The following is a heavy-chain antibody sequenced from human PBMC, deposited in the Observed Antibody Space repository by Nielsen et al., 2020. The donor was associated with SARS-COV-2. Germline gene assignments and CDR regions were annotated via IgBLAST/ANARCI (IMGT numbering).Heavy chain of an antibody. V-gene: IGHV3-43*01. D-gene: IGHD5-12*01. Sequence: GESLKISCAASGFTFDDYTMHWVRQAPGKGLEWVSLISWDGGSTYYADSVKGRFTISRDNSKNSPYLQMNSLRTEDTALYYCAKDISGYSGHEGFDYWGQGTLVTVSS. J-gene: IGHJ4*02. CDR3: AKDISGYSGHEGFDY. CDR2: ISWDGGST. CDR1: GFTFDDYT.